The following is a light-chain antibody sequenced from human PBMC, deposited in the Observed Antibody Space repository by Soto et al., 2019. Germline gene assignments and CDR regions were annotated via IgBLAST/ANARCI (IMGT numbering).Light chain of an antibody. Sequence: EIVLTQSPGTLSLSPGERATLSCRASQSVSSSYLAWYQQKPGQAPRLLMYGASSRATGIPDRFSGGGSATGFTLTISRLEPEDFAVYYCQQYGSSPYTFGQGTKLEIK. J-gene: IGKJ2*01. CDR1: QSVSSSY. CDR3: QQYGSSPYT. CDR2: GAS. V-gene: IGKV3-20*01.